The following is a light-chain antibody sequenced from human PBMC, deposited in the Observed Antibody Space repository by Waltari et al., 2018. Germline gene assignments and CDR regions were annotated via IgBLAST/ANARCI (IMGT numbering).Light chain of an antibody. CDR2: GAS. J-gene: IGKJ1*01. V-gene: IGKV3-15*01. CDR1: QRVRSN. Sequence: EIVMTQSPATLSVSPGERATLSCRASQRVRSNLAWYQQKPGQAPRLLIYGASTRATGTPARFSVSGSGTESTLTISSLQSEDFAIYYCQQYNNWLRTFGQGTKVEIK. CDR3: QQYNNWLRT.